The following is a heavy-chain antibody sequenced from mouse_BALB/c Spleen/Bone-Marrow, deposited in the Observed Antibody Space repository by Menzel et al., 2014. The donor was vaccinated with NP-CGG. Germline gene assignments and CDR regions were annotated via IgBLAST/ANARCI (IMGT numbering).Heavy chain of an antibody. D-gene: IGHD1-1*02. Sequence: QVQLQQPGAELAKPGASVKMSCKASGYTFTSYWMHWVKQRPGQGLEWIGYINPNTGYPEYNQKFKDKATLTADKSSSTAYMHLSSLTSEDSAVYYCARRFTTVVTTGDYWGQGTTLTVSS. V-gene: IGHV1-7*01. J-gene: IGHJ2*01. CDR2: INPNTGYP. CDR1: GYTFTSYW. CDR3: ARRFTTVVTTGDY.